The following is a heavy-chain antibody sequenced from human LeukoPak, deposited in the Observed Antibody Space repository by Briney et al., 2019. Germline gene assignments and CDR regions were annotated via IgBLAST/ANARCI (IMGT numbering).Heavy chain of an antibody. CDR2: ISAYNGNT. V-gene: IGHV1-18*01. D-gene: IGHD3-9*01. CDR3: AKMERYYDILSGAMDV. Sequence: ASVKVSCKVFGYTFNSYGISSVRPAPRQGLEWMGWISAYNGNTNYAQKLQGRVNVATDTSTSTAYMELRSMRSDDTAVYYCAKMERYYDILSGAMDVWGKGTTVTVSS. CDR1: GYTFNSYG. J-gene: IGHJ6*04.